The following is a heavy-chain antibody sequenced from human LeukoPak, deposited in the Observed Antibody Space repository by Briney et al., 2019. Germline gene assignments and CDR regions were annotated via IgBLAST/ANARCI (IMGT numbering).Heavy chain of an antibody. CDR1: GGSFSGYY. J-gene: IGHJ5*02. CDR2: INHSGST. CDR3: ARVGYGSGSYYNNWFDP. V-gene: IGHV4-34*01. D-gene: IGHD3-10*01. Sequence: PSETLSLTCAVYGGSFSGYYWSWIRQPPGKGLEWIGEINHSGSTNYNPSLKSRVTISVDTSKNQFSLKLSSVTAGDTAVYYCARVGYGSGSYYNNWFDPWGQGTLVTVSS.